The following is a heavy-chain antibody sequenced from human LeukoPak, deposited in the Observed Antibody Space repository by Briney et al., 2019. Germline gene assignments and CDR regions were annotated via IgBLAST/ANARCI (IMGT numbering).Heavy chain of an antibody. Sequence: TGGSLRLSCAVSGFTFSDRYMDWVRQAPGKGLEWVSSISSSSSYIYYADSVKGRFTISRDNAKNSLYLQMNSLRAEDTAVYYCARGRVVGHFDYWGQGTLVTVSS. D-gene: IGHD3-22*01. CDR1: GFTFSDRY. V-gene: IGHV3-21*01. J-gene: IGHJ4*02. CDR2: ISSSSSYI. CDR3: ARGRVVGHFDY.